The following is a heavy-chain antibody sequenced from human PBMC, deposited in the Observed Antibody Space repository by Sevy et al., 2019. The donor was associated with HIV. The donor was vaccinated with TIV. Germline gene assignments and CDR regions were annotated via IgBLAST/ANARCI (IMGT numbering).Heavy chain of an antibody. V-gene: IGHV1-18*01. CDR3: ARVHLMGVSPTGAFDI. CDR1: GYTFTSYG. J-gene: IGHJ3*02. Sequence: ASVKVSCKASGYTFTSYGISWVRQAPGQGLEWMGWISAYNGNTNYAQKLQGRVTMTTDTSTSTAYMELRSLRSDDTAVYIYARVHLMGVSPTGAFDIWGQGTMVTVSS. D-gene: IGHD2-8*02. CDR2: ISAYNGNT.